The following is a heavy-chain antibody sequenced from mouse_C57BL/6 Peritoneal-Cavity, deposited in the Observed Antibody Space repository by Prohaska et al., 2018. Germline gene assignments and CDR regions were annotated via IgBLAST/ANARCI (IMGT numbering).Heavy chain of an antibody. V-gene: IGHV5-4*01. CDR2: ISDGGSYT. CDR3: AKGGAYYFDY. J-gene: IGHJ2*01. CDR1: GFTFSSYA. Sequence: DVQLVESGGGLVKPGGSLKLSCAASGFTFSSYAMSWVRKTPEKRLGWVATISDGGSYTYYPENVKGRFTISRDNAKNNLYLQMSHLKSEDTAMYYCAKGGAYYFDYWGQGTTLTVSS.